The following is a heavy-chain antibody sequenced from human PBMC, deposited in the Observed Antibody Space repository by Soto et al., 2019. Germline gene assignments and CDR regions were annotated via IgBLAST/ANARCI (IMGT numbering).Heavy chain of an antibody. V-gene: IGHV3-21*01. J-gene: IGHJ1*01. CDR2: ISNSGTYI. Sequence: PGGSLRLSCAASGFTFTNYGLIWARLAPGKGLEWVASISNSGTYIYYADSVKGRFTISRDNAKNSLYLHMNSLRADDTAIYFCARDRSADRFVEYFQHWGQGTLVTVSS. D-gene: IGHD6-19*01. CDR3: ARDRSADRFVEYFQH. CDR1: GFTFTNYG.